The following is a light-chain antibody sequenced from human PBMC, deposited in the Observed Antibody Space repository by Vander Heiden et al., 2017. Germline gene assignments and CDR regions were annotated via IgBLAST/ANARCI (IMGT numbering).Light chain of an antibody. CDR3: QAWDSSIGV. CDR1: KLGDKY. Sequence: YVLTQPPSVSVSPGQTASITCSGHKLGDKYVWWYQQKAGQSPVLVIYQDWKRPSGIPERFSASNSGNTATLTISGTQAMDEADYYCQAWDSSIGVFGTATKVTVL. CDR2: QDW. J-gene: IGLJ1*01. V-gene: IGLV3-1*01.